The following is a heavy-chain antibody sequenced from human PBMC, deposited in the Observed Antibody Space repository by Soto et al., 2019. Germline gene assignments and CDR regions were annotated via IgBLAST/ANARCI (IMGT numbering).Heavy chain of an antibody. CDR3: ASHYYDSSGYYPDAFEI. Sequence: PGGSLRLSCAASGFTFSSYAMSWVRQAPGKGLEWVSAISGSGGSTFYADSVKGRFTISRDNSKNTLYLQMNSLRAEDTAVYYCASHYYDSSGYYPDAFEIWGQGTMVTVSS. J-gene: IGHJ3*02. V-gene: IGHV3-23*01. CDR1: GFTFSSYA. CDR2: ISGSGGST. D-gene: IGHD3-22*01.